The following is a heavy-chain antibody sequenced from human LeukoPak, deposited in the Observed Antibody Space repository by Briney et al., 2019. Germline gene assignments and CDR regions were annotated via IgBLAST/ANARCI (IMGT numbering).Heavy chain of an antibody. CDR3: ARVGVKRIVGATRFDY. V-gene: IGHV1-2*02. J-gene: IGHJ4*02. D-gene: IGHD1-26*01. CDR2: INPNSGGT. CDR1: GYTFTGYY. Sequence: ASVKVSCKASGYTFTGYYMHWVRQAPGQGLEWMGWINPNSGGTNYAQKFQGRVTMTRDTSISTAYMELSRLRSDDTAVYYCARVGVKRIVGATRFDYWGQGTLVTVSS.